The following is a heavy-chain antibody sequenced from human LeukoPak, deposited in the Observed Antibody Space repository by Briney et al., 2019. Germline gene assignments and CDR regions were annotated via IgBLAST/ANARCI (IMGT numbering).Heavy chain of an antibody. CDR1: GFTFNDYG. CDR2: IWYDGSNK. J-gene: IGHJ4*02. Sequence: GRSLRLSCAASGFTFNDYGMHWVRQAPGKGLEWVAVIWYDGSNKYYADSVKGRFTISRDNSKNTLYLQMNSLRAEDTAVYYCARDYDSSGFSPAYWGQGTLVTVSS. V-gene: IGHV3-33*01. D-gene: IGHD3-22*01. CDR3: ARDYDSSGFSPAY.